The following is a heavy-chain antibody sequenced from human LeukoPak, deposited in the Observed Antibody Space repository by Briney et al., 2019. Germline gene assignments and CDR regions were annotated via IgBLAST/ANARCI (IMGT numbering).Heavy chain of an antibody. Sequence: SVKVSCKASGGTFSSYAISWVRQAPGRGLEWMGRIIPIFGTANYAQKFQGRVTITTDESTSTAYMELSSLRSEDTAVYYCARVGPNDNGDYAFDYWGQGTLVTVSS. J-gene: IGHJ4*02. V-gene: IGHV1-69*05. D-gene: IGHD4-17*01. CDR3: ARVGPNDNGDYAFDY. CDR1: GGTFSSYA. CDR2: IIPIFGTA.